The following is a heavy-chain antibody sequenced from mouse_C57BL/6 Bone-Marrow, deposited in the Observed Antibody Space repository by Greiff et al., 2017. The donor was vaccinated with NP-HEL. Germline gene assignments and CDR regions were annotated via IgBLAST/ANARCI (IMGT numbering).Heavy chain of an antibody. CDR3: ARGVAQGPWFAY. CDR1: GYTFTDYN. D-gene: IGHD1-3*01. V-gene: IGHV1-22*01. Sequence: DVQLVESGPELVKPGASVKMSCKASGYTFTDYNMHWVKQSHGKSLEWIGYINPNNGGTSYNQKFKGKATLTVNKSSSTAYMELRSLTSEDSAVYYCARGVAQGPWFAYWGQGTLVTVSA. J-gene: IGHJ3*01. CDR2: INPNNGGT.